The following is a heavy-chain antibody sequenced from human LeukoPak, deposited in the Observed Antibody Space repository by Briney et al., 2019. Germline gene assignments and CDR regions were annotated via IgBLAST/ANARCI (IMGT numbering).Heavy chain of an antibody. CDR1: GFTFSSYA. Sequence: GGSLRLSCAASGFTFSSYAMSWVRQAPGKGLEWVSGISGSGGSTYYADSVKGWFTLSRDNSKNTLYLQMNSLRAEDTAVYYCARFAGFGEIDYYYYMDVWGKGTTVTVSS. V-gene: IGHV3-23*01. CDR2: ISGSGGST. D-gene: IGHD3-10*01. CDR3: ARFAGFGEIDYYYYMDV. J-gene: IGHJ6*03.